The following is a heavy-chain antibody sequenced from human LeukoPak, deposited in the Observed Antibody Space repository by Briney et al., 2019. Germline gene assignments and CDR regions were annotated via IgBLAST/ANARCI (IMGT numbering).Heavy chain of an antibody. CDR3: ARSSAITIFGVINWFDP. V-gene: IGHV4-4*07. CDR1: GGSISTDY. D-gene: IGHD3-3*01. CDR2: ISTTGSA. J-gene: IGHJ5*02. Sequence: SETLSLTCSVSGGSISTDYWSWIRQSAGKGLEWIGRISTTGSASYNPSLKSRLTMSVDMSKNQFSLTLTSVTAADTAVYYCARSSAITIFGVINWFDPWGRGTLVTVSP.